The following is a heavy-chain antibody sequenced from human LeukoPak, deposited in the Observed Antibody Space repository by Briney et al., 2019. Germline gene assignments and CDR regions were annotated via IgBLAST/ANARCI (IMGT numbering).Heavy chain of an antibody. CDR3: ARDRIGSHSSAHAFDI. V-gene: IGHV3-23*01. D-gene: IGHD6-25*01. CDR1: GFTFSTYA. Sequence: PGGSLRLSCAASGFTFSTYAMSWVRQAPGKGLEWVSAISGSGGITYFAYFVKGLFTISGDYSNNTLYLQMNSLRAEDTAVYYCARDRIGSHSSAHAFDIWGQGTMVTVSS. CDR2: ISGSGGIT. J-gene: IGHJ3*02.